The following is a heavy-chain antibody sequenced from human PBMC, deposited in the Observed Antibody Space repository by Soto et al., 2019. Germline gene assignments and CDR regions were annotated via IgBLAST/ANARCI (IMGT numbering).Heavy chain of an antibody. J-gene: IGHJ6*04. CDR2: IYYSGST. Sequence: PSETLSLTCTVSGGSISSYYWSWIRQPPGKGLEWIGYIYYSGSTNYNPSLKSRVTISVDTSKNQFSLKLSSVTAADTAVYYCARDRAEAGTPYGMDVWGKGTTVT. D-gene: IGHD6-13*01. CDR1: GGSISSYY. V-gene: IGHV4-59*01. CDR3: ARDRAEAGTPYGMDV.